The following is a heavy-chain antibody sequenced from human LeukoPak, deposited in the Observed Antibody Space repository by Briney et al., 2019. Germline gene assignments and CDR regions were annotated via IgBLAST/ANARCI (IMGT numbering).Heavy chain of an antibody. CDR1: GYTSTDYY. J-gene: IGHJ4*02. CDR3: ATTLYSSAYYFDY. D-gene: IGHD6-19*01. V-gene: IGHV1-69-2*01. CDR2: VDPEDGET. Sequence: ASVKVSCKVSGYTSTDYYMHWVQQAPGKGLEWMGLVDPEDGETIYAEKFQGRVTITADTSTDTAYMELSSLRSEDTAVYYCATTLYSSAYYFDYWGQGTLVTVSS.